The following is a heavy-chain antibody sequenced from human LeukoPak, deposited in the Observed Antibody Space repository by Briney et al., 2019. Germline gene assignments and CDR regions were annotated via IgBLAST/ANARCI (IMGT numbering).Heavy chain of an antibody. D-gene: IGHD3-10*01. CDR2: IGGSRGTT. J-gene: IGHJ3*02. CDR1: GFTVSSNY. V-gene: IGHV3-23*01. CDR3: AKGPYGPGAFDI. Sequence: GGSLRLSCAASGFTVSSNYMSWVRQAPGKGLEWVSDIGGSRGTTNYTDSVKGRFTISRDNSKNTLYLQMNSLRAEDTAVYYCAKGPYGPGAFDIWGQGTMVTVSS.